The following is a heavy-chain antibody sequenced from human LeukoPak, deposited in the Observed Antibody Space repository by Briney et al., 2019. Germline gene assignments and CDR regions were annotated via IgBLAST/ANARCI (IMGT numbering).Heavy chain of an antibody. CDR2: IYPGDSDT. Sequence: GESLKISCKGSGYSFTSYWIGWVRQMPGKRLEWMGIIYPGDSDTRYSPSFQGQVTISADKSISTAYLQWSSLKASDTAMYYCARGVGYSSGWLNWFDPWGQGTLVTVSS. CDR3: ARGVGYSSGWLNWFDP. J-gene: IGHJ5*02. V-gene: IGHV5-51*01. D-gene: IGHD6-19*01. CDR1: GYSFTSYW.